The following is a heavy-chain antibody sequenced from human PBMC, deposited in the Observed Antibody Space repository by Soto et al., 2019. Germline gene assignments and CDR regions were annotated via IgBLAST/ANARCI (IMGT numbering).Heavy chain of an antibody. Sequence: ASVKVSCKASGYTFTGYYMPWVRQAPGQGLEWMGWINPNSGGTNYAQKFQGWVTMTRDTSISTAYMELSRLRSDDTAVYYCARDTMIEGSPAHFDYWGQGTLVTVSS. J-gene: IGHJ4*02. CDR1: GYTFTGYY. CDR3: ARDTMIEGSPAHFDY. V-gene: IGHV1-2*04. D-gene: IGHD3-22*01. CDR2: INPNSGGT.